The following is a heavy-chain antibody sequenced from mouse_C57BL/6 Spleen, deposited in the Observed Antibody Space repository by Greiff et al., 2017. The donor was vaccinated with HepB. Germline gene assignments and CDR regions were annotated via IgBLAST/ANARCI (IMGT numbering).Heavy chain of an antibody. CDR2: IDPSDSYT. V-gene: IGHV1-69*01. D-gene: IGHD1-1*01. Sequence: QVQLQQSGAELVMPGASVKLSCKASGYTFTSYWMHWVKQRPGQGLEWIGEIDPSDSYTNYNQKFKGKSTLTVDKSSSTAYMQLSSLTSEDSAVYYCARPYYYSDWYFDVWGTGTTVTVSS. CDR3: ARPYYYSDWYFDV. J-gene: IGHJ1*03. CDR1: GYTFTSYW.